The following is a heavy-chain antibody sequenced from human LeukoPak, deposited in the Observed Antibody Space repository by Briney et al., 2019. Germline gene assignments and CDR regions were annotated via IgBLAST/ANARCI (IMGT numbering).Heavy chain of an antibody. CDR3: AREKSQIAVAGTAVFDY. J-gene: IGHJ4*02. D-gene: IGHD6-19*01. V-gene: IGHV3-66*01. CDR1: GFTVSSNY. CDR2: IYSGGST. Sequence: GGSLRLSCAASGFTVSSNYMSWVRQAPGKGLEWVSVIYSGGSTYYADSVKGRFTISRDNSKNTLYLQMNSLRAEDTAVYYCAREKSQIAVAGTAVFDYWGQGTLVTVSS.